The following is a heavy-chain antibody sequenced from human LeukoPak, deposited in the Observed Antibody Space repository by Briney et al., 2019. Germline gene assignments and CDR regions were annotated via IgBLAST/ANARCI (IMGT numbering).Heavy chain of an antibody. D-gene: IGHD3-22*01. CDR1: GFTFSDYY. J-gene: IGHJ3*02. V-gene: IGHV3-11*01. CDR2: IYGIDSTI. Sequence: GGSLRLSCAASGFTFSDYYMSWIRQAPGKGLEWLSYIYGIDSTISYAASVKGRFTISRDNAKNSLYMQMNSLRAEDTAVYYCARDAYYYDSSSYYRNAFDIWGQGTVVTVSS. CDR3: ARDAYYYDSSSYYRNAFDI.